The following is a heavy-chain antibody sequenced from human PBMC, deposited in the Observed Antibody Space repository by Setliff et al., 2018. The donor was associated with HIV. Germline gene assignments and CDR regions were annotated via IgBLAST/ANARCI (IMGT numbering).Heavy chain of an antibody. V-gene: IGHV4-39*01. CDR1: GVSISSSSYS. Sequence: PSETLSLTCAVSGVSISSSSYSWGWIRRPPGTGLDWIGSIYFSGSTYYNPSLESRVTISMDTSKNQFSLKLTSVTAADTAVYYCARHPRHYNILTGYRYYMDVWGKGTTVTVSS. D-gene: IGHD3-9*01. CDR3: ARHPRHYNILTGYRYYMDV. CDR2: IYFSGST. J-gene: IGHJ6*03.